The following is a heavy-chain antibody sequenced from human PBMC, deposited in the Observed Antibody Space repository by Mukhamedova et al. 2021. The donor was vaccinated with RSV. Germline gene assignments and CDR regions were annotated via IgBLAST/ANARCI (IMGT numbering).Heavy chain of an antibody. CDR3: AKDLVVSTNTLAPDY. D-gene: IGHD5/OR15-5a*01. V-gene: IGHV3-23*01. J-gene: IGHJ4*02. Sequence: YADSVKSRFTISRDNSKNTLFLQMNNLRDEDTAIYYSAKDLVVSTNTLAPDYWGPGTLVTVSS.